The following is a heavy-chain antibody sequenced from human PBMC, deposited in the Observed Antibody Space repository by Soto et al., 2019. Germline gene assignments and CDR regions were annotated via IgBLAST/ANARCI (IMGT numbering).Heavy chain of an antibody. CDR1: SGLRSGCV. Sequence: SETRPVLCPGYSGLRSGCVYPCFRLPLEKGMQWIGQINHSGNAIYNPSLKNRVTISIMSNNQFSLEMSSVTAADTAVYYCARGLLSGSPYSGGWYYFDSWGQGTMVTVS. J-gene: IGHJ4*02. CDR2: INHSGNA. D-gene: IGHD1-26*01. V-gene: IGHV4-34*01. CDR3: ARGLLSGSPYSGGWYYFDS.